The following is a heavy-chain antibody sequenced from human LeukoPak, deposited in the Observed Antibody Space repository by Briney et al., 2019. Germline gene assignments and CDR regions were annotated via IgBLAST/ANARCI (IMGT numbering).Heavy chain of an antibody. J-gene: IGHJ4*02. CDR3: ARDNWNYPLMFDY. CDR1: GGTFSSYA. D-gene: IGHD1-7*01. Sequence: GASVKVSCKASGGTFSSYAISWVRQAPGQGLEWMGRIIPILGIANYAQKFQGRVTITADESTSTAYMELSSLRSEDTAVYYCARDNWNYPLMFDYWGQGTLVTVSS. CDR2: IIPILGIA. V-gene: IGHV1-69*04.